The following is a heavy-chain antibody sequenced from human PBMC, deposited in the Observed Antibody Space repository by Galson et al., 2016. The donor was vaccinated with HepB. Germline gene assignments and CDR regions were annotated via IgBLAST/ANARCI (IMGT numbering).Heavy chain of an antibody. Sequence: SLRLSCAVSGFKFSDYAMHWVRQAAGKGLECVAVISYDGRDKYYADSVKGRFTISKDNSKNSLYLQMNSLRTEDSALYYCAKVAGGRIPAAGVDYYYYYALDVWGQGTTVIVSS. CDR1: GFKFSDYA. J-gene: IGHJ6*02. D-gene: IGHD6-13*01. CDR3: AKVAGGRIPAAGVDYYYYYALDV. CDR2: ISYDGRDK. V-gene: IGHV3-30*18.